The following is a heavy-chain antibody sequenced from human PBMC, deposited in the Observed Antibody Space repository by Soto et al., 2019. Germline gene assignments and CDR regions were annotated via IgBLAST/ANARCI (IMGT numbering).Heavy chain of an antibody. Sequence: QLQESGSGLVKPSETLSLTCTVSGDSISSGRYSWTWIRQPPGKGLEWIGYIYHVGNTFYNTSLKSRAALAVDKSKNQFFLRLNSVTDADTAMYYCARGITGTMFDYWGQGILVTVSS. D-gene: IGHD1-7*01. J-gene: IGHJ4*02. CDR2: IYHVGNT. V-gene: IGHV4-30-2*01. CDR1: GDSISSGRYS. CDR3: ARGITGTMFDY.